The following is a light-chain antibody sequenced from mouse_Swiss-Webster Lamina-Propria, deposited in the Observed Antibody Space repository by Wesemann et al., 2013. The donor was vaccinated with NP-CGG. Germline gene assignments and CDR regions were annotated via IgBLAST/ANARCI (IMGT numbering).Light chain of an antibody. CDR2: WAS. Sequence: DIVMTQSPSSLTVTAGEKVTMSCKSSQSLLNSGNQKNYLTWYQQKPGQPPKLLIYWASTRESGVPDRFIGSGSGTDFTLTISSVQAEDLADYFCQQHYSTPPWTFGGGTKLEIK. V-gene: IGKV8-19*01. CDR1: QSLLNSGNQKNY. J-gene: IGKJ1*01. CDR3: QQHYSTPPWT.